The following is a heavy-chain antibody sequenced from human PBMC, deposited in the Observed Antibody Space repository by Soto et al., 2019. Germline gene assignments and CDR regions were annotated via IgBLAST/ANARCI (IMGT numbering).Heavy chain of an antibody. V-gene: IGHV3-30-3*01. J-gene: IGHJ4*02. CDR3: ARDSSGIAAAGIDY. CDR1: GFTFSSYA. Sequence: QVQLAESGGGVVQPGRSLRLSCAASGFTFSSYAMHWVRQAPGKGLEWVAVISYDGSNKYYADSVKGRFTISRDNSKNTLYLQMNSLRAEDTAVYYCARDSSGIAAAGIDYWGQGTLVTVSS. CDR2: ISYDGSNK. D-gene: IGHD6-13*01.